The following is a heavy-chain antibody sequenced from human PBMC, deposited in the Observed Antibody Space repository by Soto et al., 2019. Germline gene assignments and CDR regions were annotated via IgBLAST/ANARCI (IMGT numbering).Heavy chain of an antibody. V-gene: IGHV3-7*04. CDR3: ARGTYGDYGNWLDP. Sequence: EVQLVESGGGLVQPGGSLRLSCAASGFTFSSYWMSWVRQAPGKGLEWVANIKQDGSEKYYVDSVKGRFTISRDNAKNSLYLQMNSLRAEDTAVYYCARGTYGDYGNWLDPWGQRTLVTVSS. CDR2: IKQDGSEK. J-gene: IGHJ5*02. CDR1: GFTFSSYW. D-gene: IGHD4-17*01.